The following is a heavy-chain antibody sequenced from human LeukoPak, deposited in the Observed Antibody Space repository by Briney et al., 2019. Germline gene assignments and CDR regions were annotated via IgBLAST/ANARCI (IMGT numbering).Heavy chain of an antibody. CDR2: ISSSSSYI. CDR3: AREYYYDSSGYYYASYYMDV. V-gene: IGHV3-21*01. CDR1: GFTFSSYS. J-gene: IGHJ6*03. Sequence: PGGTLRLSCAASGFTFSSYSTNWVRQAPGKGLEWVSSISSSSSYIYYADSVKGRFTISRDNAKNSLYLQMNSLRAEDTAVYYCAREYYYDSSGYYYASYYMDVWGKGTTVTVSS. D-gene: IGHD3-22*01.